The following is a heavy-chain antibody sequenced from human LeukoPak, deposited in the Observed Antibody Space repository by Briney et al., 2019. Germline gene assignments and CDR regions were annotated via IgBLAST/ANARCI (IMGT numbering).Heavy chain of an antibody. CDR3: ARHNNWGFDY. CDR1: GYSFASYW. Sequence: GESLKISCKASGYSFASYWIGWVREMSGKGLEWMAIIHPNDDSTIYYPSFQGQVSISADKSINTAYLQWSTLKASDTDIYYCARHNNWGFDYWDRGTLLTVSP. J-gene: IGHJ4*02. D-gene: IGHD7-27*01. CDR2: IHPNDDST. V-gene: IGHV5-51*01.